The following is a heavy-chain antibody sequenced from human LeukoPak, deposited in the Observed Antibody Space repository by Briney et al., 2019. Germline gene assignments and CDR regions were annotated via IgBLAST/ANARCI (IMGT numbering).Heavy chain of an antibody. J-gene: IGHJ5*02. CDR2: IYYSGST. CDR1: GGSISSYY. Sequence: SETLSLTCTASGGSISSYYWSWLRQPPGKGLEWIGYIYYSGSTNYNPSLKSRVTISVDTSKNQFSLKLSSVTAADTAVYYCAGGEPAAMGTWGQGTLVTVSS. CDR3: AGGEPAAMGT. D-gene: IGHD2-2*01. V-gene: IGHV4-59*01.